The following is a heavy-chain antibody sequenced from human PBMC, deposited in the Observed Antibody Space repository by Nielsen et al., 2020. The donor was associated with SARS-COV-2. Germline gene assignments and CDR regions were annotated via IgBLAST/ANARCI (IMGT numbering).Heavy chain of an antibody. D-gene: IGHD1-26*01. CDR3: ARVRWGSGSFYFDY. J-gene: IGHJ4*02. Sequence: SETLSLTCAVSGGSISSSNWWSWVRQPPGKGLEWIGEIYHSGSTNCNPSLKSRVTISVDKSKNQFSLKLSSVTAADTAVYYCARVRWGSGSFYFDYWGQGTLVTVSS. V-gene: IGHV4-4*02. CDR2: IYHSGST. CDR1: GGSISSSNW.